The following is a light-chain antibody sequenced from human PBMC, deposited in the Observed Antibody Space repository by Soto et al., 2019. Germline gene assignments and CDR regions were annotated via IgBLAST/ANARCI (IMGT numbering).Light chain of an antibody. CDR3: ETWDSDTRV. Sequence: QLVLTQSSSASASLGSSVKLTCTLNSGHSTYIIAWHQHQPGKAPRYLMKLEGSGSYNKGSGVPDRFSGSSSGADRYLTITNLQSEDEAAYYFETWDSDTRVFGGGTKLTVL. V-gene: IGLV4-60*03. CDR2: LEGSGSY. J-gene: IGLJ2*01. CDR1: SGHSTYI.